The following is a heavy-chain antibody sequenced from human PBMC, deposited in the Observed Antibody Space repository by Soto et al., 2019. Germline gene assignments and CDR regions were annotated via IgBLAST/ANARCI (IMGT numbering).Heavy chain of an antibody. Sequence: QVQLVESGGGVVQPGRSLRLSCAASGFTFSSYAMHWVRQAPGKGLEWVAVISYDGSNKYYADSVKGRFTTCRDNSKNTLYRQMNSLRAEDTAVYYCARVGDSGYDSDYYYGMDVWVQGTTVTVSS. CDR3: ARVGDSGYDSDYYYGMDV. CDR1: GFTFSSYA. V-gene: IGHV3-30-3*01. D-gene: IGHD5-12*01. CDR2: ISYDGSNK. J-gene: IGHJ6*02.